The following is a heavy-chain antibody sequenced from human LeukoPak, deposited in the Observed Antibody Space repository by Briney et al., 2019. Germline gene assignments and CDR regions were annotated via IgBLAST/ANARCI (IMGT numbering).Heavy chain of an antibody. V-gene: IGHV1-8*01. D-gene: IGHD3-3*01. CDR2: MNPNSGNT. CDR3: ARPKTRITIFGVVIGSPWFDP. J-gene: IGHJ5*02. Sequence: ASVKVSCTASGYTFTSYDINWVRQATGQGLEWMGWMNPNSGNTGYAQKFQGRVTMTRNTSISTAYMELSSLRSEDTAVYYCARPKTRITIFGVVIGSPWFDPWGQGTLVTVSS. CDR1: GYTFTSYD.